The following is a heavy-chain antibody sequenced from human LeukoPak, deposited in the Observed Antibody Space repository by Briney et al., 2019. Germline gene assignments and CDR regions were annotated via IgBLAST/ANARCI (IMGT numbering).Heavy chain of an antibody. V-gene: IGHV4-39*07. D-gene: IGHD6-13*01. Sequence: SETLSLTCTVSGGSIIDSSYYWGWIRQPPGKGLEWIGNIYYFGTTLHNPSLKSRVTMSVDTSKNQFSLKLSTVTAADTAVYYCARDSHAWYGQYYFDFWGQGALVTVSS. J-gene: IGHJ4*02. CDR1: GGSIIDSSYY. CDR3: ARDSHAWYGQYYFDF. CDR2: IYYFGTT.